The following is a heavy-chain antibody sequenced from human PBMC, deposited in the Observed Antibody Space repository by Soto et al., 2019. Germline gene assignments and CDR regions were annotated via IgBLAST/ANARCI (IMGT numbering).Heavy chain of an antibody. V-gene: IGHV6-1*01. CDR2: TYYRSKWYN. CDR3: ARLVSDCSSTSCYAFDI. Sequence: TLSLTCAISGDSVSSNSAAWNWIRQSPSRGLEWLGRTYYRSKWYNDYAVSVKSRITINPDTSKNQFSLQLNSVTPEDTAVYYCARLVSDCSSTSCYAFDIWGQGTMVTVSS. J-gene: IGHJ3*02. CDR1: GDSVSSNSAA. D-gene: IGHD2-2*01.